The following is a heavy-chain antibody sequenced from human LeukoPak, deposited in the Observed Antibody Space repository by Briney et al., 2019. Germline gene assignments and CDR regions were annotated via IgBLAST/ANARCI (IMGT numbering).Heavy chain of an antibody. Sequence: PSETLSLTCTVSGGSISSGSYYWSWIRQPAGKGLEWIGRMYTSGSTNYNPSLKSRVTISVDTSKNQFSLKLRSVTAADTAVYYCARVGVDKRFSEVAAAGELGYFQHWGQGTLVTVSS. J-gene: IGHJ1*01. V-gene: IGHV4-61*02. CDR1: GGSISSGSYY. D-gene: IGHD6-13*01. CDR3: ARVGVDKRFSEVAAAGELGYFQH. CDR2: MYTSGST.